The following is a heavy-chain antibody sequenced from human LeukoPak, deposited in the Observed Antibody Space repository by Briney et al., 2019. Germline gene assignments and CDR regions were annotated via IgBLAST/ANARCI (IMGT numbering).Heavy chain of an antibody. CDR2: MNHSGST. V-gene: IGHV4-34*01. Sequence: SETLSLTCDVYGGSFSGYYWSWICQPPGKGLKWRGEMNHSGSTNYNSCLKSRATIAVDTSKNQYSGKLSSVTAADTAPQSCARQGIQLWQPNRGGYYGGQGTLVTVSS. CDR1: GGSFSGYY. D-gene: IGHD5-18*01. CDR3: ARQGIQLWQPNRGGYY. J-gene: IGHJ4*02.